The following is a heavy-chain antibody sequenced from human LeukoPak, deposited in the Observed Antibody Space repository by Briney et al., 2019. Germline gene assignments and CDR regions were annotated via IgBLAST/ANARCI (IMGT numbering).Heavy chain of an antibody. Sequence: GGSLRLSCAASGFTLSSYSMNWVRQAPGKGLEWVSYISSSSTHIYYADSVKGRFTISRDNAKNSLYLQMNSLRAEDTAVYYCARSYLTGYSQGPFDYWGQGALVTVSS. D-gene: IGHD3-9*01. CDR1: GFTLSSYS. CDR2: ISSSSTHI. J-gene: IGHJ4*02. V-gene: IGHV3-21*01. CDR3: ARSYLTGYSQGPFDY.